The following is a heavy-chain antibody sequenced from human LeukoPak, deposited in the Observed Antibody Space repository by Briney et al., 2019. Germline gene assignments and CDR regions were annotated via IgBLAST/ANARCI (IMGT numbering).Heavy chain of an antibody. CDR3: ARVQYYDSSGLGY. CDR2: INGDGSNT. Sequence: PGGSLRLSCAASGFTFSSHWMHWVRQAPGKGLVWVSRINGDGSNTTYADSVKGRFTISRDNAKNSLYLQMNSLRAEDTAVYYCARVQYYDSSGLGYWGQGTLVTVSS. J-gene: IGHJ4*02. D-gene: IGHD3-22*01. CDR1: GFTFSSHW. V-gene: IGHV3-74*03.